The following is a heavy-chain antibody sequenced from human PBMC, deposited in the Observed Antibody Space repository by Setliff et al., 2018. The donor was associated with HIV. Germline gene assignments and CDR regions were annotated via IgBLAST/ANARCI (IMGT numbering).Heavy chain of an antibody. CDR2: LYVSGDT. CDR3: ALTGHRLLRGYMDV. CDR1: DDPISSYY. Sequence: SETLSLTCYVTDDPISSYYWSWVRQPAGKGLEWIWRLYVSGDTNYNPSLKSRVTMSLDTSKKHFSLNLKSVTAADTAVYYCALTGHRLLRGYMDVWGKGTTVTVSS. D-gene: IGHD2-15*01. V-gene: IGHV4-4*07. J-gene: IGHJ6*03.